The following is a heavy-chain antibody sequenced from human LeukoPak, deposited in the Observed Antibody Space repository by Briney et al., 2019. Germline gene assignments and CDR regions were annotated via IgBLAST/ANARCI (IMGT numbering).Heavy chain of an antibody. V-gene: IGHV4-34*01. Sequence: PSETLSLTCAVYGGSFSGYHWSWIRQPPGKGLEWIGEINHSGSTNYNPSLKSRVTISVDTSKNQFSLKLSSVTAADTAVYYCARYDIVATNWFDPWGQGTLVTVSS. CDR2: INHSGST. D-gene: IGHD5-12*01. J-gene: IGHJ5*02. CDR1: GGSFSGYH. CDR3: ARYDIVATNWFDP.